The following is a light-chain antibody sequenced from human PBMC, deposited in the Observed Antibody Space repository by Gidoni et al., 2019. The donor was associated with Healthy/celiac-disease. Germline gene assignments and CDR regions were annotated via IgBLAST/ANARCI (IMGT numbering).Light chain of an antibody. J-gene: IGLJ2*01. CDR1: NIGSKS. CDR3: QVWDSSSDHPGVV. CDR2: YDS. Sequence: YLLTQPPSVSVAPGKTARITCGGNNIGSKSVHWYQQKPGQAPVLVIYYDSDRPSGIPERFSGSNSGNTATLTISRVEAGDEADYYCQVWDSSSDHPGVVFGGGTKLTVL. V-gene: IGLV3-21*04.